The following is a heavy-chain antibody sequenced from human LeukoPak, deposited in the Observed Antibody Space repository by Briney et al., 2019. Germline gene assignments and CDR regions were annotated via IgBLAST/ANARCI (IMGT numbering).Heavy chain of an antibody. V-gene: IGHV3-23*01. Sequence: PGGSLRLSCAASGFTFSSYAMNWVRQAPGKGLEWVSGISGNGGSTYYADSVKGRFTISRDNSKNTLYVQMNSLRAEDTALYYCAKAGMGKTYFDYWGQGTLVTVSS. CDR2: ISGNGGST. D-gene: IGHD7-27*01. CDR1: GFTFSSYA. J-gene: IGHJ4*02. CDR3: AKAGMGKTYFDY.